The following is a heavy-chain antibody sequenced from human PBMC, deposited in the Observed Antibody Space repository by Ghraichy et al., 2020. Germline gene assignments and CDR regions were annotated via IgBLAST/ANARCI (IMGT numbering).Heavy chain of an antibody. V-gene: IGHV3-21*01. CDR2: ISSSSSYI. J-gene: IGHJ3*02. CDR3: AGAQTRLINAFDI. D-gene: IGHD3-16*01. CDR1: GFTFSSYS. Sequence: GESLNISCAASGFTFSSYSMNWVRQAPGKGLEWVSSISSSSSYIYYADSVKGRFTISRDNAKNSLYLQMNSLRAEDTAVYYCAGAQTRLINAFDIWGQGTMVTVSS.